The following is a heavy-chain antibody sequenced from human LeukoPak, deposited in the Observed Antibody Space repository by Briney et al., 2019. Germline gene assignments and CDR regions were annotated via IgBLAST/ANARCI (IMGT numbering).Heavy chain of an antibody. Sequence: PGGSLRLFCAASGFTLSNYDMNWVRQAPGKGLEWVSSISSGSSYIYYADSVKGRFTISRDDAKNSLYLQMNSLRAEDTAVYYCARYCSSSRCLYYYHMDVWGKGTTVTVSS. V-gene: IGHV3-21*01. CDR1: GFTLSNYD. D-gene: IGHD2-2*01. CDR2: ISSGSSYI. CDR3: ARYCSSSRCLYYYHMDV. J-gene: IGHJ6*03.